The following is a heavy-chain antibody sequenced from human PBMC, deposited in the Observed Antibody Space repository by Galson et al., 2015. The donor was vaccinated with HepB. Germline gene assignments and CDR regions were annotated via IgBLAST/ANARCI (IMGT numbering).Heavy chain of an antibody. D-gene: IGHD4-17*01. CDR1: GFAFSRYG. J-gene: IGHJ4*02. Sequence: SLRLSCAASGFAFSRYGMHWVRQAPGKGLEWVAIIWNDGSYKYYADSVKGRFTGSRDNSQNMVYLQMNSLRAEDTAVYYCARDYGDYHGTDYWGQGTLVTVSS. CDR2: IWNDGSYK. V-gene: IGHV3-33*08. CDR3: ARDYGDYHGTDY.